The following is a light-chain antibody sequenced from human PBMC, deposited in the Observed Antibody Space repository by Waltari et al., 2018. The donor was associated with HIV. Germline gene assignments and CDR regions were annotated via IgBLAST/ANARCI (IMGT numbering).Light chain of an antibody. CDR2: RAS. CDR1: QSVNTF. Sequence: EIVLTQSPGTLSLSPGERGTLSCRTSQSVNTFLSWYQQKPGQAPRLLIFRASNRATGIPDRFSGSGSGTDFTLTSSRLEPEDYAVYYCQQYDNSPFTFGPGTTVDVK. J-gene: IGKJ3*01. V-gene: IGKV3-20*01. CDR3: QQYDNSPFT.